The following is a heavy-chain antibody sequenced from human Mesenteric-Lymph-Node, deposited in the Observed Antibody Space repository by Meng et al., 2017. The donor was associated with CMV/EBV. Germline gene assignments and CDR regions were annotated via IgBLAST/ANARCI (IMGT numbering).Heavy chain of an antibody. CDR1: GFTFSSYE. J-gene: IGHJ6*02. CDR3: ARDYRLPGGHYYGMDV. CDR2: ISSSGSTI. Sequence: GESLKISCAASGFTFSSYEMNWVRQAPGKGLEWVSYISSSGSTIYYADSVKGRFTISRDNAKNSLYLQMNSLRAEDTAVYYCARDYRLPGGHYYGMDVWGQGTTVTVSS. D-gene: IGHD1-26*01. V-gene: IGHV3-48*03.